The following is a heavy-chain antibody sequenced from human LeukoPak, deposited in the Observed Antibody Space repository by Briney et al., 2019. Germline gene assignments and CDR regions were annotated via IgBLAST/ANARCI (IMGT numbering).Heavy chain of an antibody. J-gene: IGHJ5*02. Sequence: GGSLRLSCAASGFTLSSYAMTWVRQAPGKGLECVSVIYGSGHSTYYTDSVKGRLTVSRDNSKNTLYLQMNSLRAEDTAVYYCASSLSFFRWFDPWGQGTLVTVSS. CDR1: GFTLSSYA. V-gene: IGHV3-23*01. CDR3: ASSLSFFRWFDP. CDR2: IYGSGHST. D-gene: IGHD3-16*02.